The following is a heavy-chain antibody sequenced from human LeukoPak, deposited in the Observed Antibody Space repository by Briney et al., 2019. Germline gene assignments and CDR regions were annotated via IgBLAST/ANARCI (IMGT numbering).Heavy chain of an antibody. Sequence: GGSLRLSCAASGFTFSSYGMSWVRQAPGKGLEWVSVIYSGGSTYYADSVKGRFTISRDNSKNTLYLQMNSLRAEHTAVYYCARDYSGSYYAHYWGQGTLVTVSS. CDR2: IYSGGST. V-gene: IGHV3-53*01. CDR1: GFTFSSYG. CDR3: ARDYSGSYYAHY. D-gene: IGHD1-26*01. J-gene: IGHJ4*02.